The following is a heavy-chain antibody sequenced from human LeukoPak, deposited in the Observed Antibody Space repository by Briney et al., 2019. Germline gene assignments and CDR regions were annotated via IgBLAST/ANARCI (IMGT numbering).Heavy chain of an antibody. D-gene: IGHD1-7*01. V-gene: IGHV3-23*01. J-gene: IGHJ3*01. CDR3: ARDIELST. Sequence: GGSLRLSCAASRFTFSISAMTWVRQAPGEGLEWVALINYSGSNAYYADSVRGRFTISRDSSKSMLYLQMDSLRAEDTAIYYCARDIELSTWGQGTMVSV. CDR2: INYSGSNA. CDR1: RFTFSISA.